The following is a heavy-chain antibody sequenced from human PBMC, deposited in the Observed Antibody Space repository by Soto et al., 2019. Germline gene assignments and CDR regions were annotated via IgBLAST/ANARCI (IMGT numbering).Heavy chain of an antibody. CDR3: ARGYCSGGSCYPVTYYFDY. V-gene: IGHV1-69*13. J-gene: IGHJ4*02. Sequence: SVKVSCKASGGTFSSYAISWVRQAPGQGLEWMGGIIPIFGTANYAQKYQGRVTITADESTSTAYMELSSLRSEDTAVYYCARGYCSGGSCYPVTYYFDYWGQGTLVTVSS. D-gene: IGHD2-15*01. CDR1: GGTFSSYA. CDR2: IIPIFGTA.